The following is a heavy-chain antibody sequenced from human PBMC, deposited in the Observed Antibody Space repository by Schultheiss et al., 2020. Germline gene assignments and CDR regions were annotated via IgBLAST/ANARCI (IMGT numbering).Heavy chain of an antibody. CDR3: AREQQLVGFDY. CDR2: ISSSGSTI. CDR1: GFTFSSYS. V-gene: IGHV3-21*04. Sequence: CGSLRLSCAASGFTFSSYSMNWVRQAPGKGLEWVSSISSSGSTIYYADSVKGRFTISRDNAKNSLYLQMNSLRAEDTAVYYCAREQQLVGFDYWGQGTLVTVSS. D-gene: IGHD6-13*01. J-gene: IGHJ4*02.